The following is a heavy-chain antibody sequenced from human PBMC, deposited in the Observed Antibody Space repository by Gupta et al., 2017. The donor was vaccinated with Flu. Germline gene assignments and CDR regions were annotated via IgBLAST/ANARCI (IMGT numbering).Heavy chain of an antibody. CDR1: GGSFSGYY. J-gene: IGHJ6*02. D-gene: IGHD4-11*01. V-gene: IGHV4-34*01. CDR3: ASLRTTVTTVYYYGMDV. CDR2: INHSGST. Sequence: QVQLQQWGAGLLKPSETLSLTCAVYGGSFSGYYWSWIRQPPGKGLEWIGEINHSGSTNYNPSLKSRVTISVDTSKNQFSLKLSSVTAADTAVYYCASLRTTVTTVYYYGMDVWGQGTTVTVSS.